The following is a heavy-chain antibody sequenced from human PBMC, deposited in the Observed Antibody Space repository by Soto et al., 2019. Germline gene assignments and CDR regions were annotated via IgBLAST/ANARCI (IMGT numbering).Heavy chain of an antibody. J-gene: IGHJ4*02. D-gene: IGHD4-17*01. CDR1: GGSISSGGYS. CDR3: ARGMTTVTTFDY. CDR2: IYHSGST. Sequence: SETLSLTCAVSGGSISSGGYSCNWIRQPPGKGLEWIGYIYHSGSTYYNPSLKSRVTMSVDRSKNQFSLKLSSVTAADTAVYYCARGMTTVTTFDYWGQGTLVTVSS. V-gene: IGHV4-30-2*01.